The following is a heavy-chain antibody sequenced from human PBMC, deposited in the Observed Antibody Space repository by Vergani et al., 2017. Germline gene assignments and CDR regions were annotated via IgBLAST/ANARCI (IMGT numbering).Heavy chain of an antibody. J-gene: IGHJ5*02. V-gene: IGHV3-66*04. D-gene: IGHD5-18*01. CDR3: ARHVDTAMEYNWFDP. CDR1: GFTVSSNY. CDR2: IYSGGST. Sequence: EVQLVESGGGLVQPGGSLRLSCAASGFTVSSNYMSWVRQGPGKGLVWVSVIYSGGSTYYADSVKGRFTISRDNSKNTLYLQMNSLRSEDTAVYYCARHVDTAMEYNWFDPWGQGTLVTVSS.